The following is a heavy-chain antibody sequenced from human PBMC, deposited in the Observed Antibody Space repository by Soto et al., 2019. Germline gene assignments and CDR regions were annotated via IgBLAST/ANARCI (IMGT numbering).Heavy chain of an antibody. J-gene: IGHJ5*02. CDR2: IYYSGST. Sequence: WETLSLTCTVSGGSISSYYWSWIRRPPGKGLEWIGYIYYSGSTNYNPSLKSRVTISVDTSKNQFSLKLSSVTAADTAVYYCGREGGANWFDPWGQGTLVTVSS. CDR1: GGSISSYY. D-gene: IGHD3-16*01. CDR3: GREGGANWFDP. V-gene: IGHV4-59*01.